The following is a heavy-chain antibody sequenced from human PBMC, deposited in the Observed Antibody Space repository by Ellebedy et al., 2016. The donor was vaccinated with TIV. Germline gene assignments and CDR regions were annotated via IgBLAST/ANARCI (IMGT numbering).Heavy chain of an antibody. CDR2: MNPNSDNT. V-gene: IGHV1-8*02. CDR3: ARGGNKGEKKWFDP. J-gene: IGHJ5*02. Sequence: AASVKVSCKASGYTFTSYDINWVRQAPGQGLEWMGWMNPNSDNTGYVQKFQGRVTMTRNSSISTAYMELSRLRSEDTAIYYCARGGNKGEKKWFDPWGQGTLVTVSS. CDR1: GYTFTSYD. D-gene: IGHD1/OR15-1a*01.